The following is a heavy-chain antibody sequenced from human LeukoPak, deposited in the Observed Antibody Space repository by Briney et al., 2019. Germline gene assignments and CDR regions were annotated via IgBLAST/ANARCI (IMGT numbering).Heavy chain of an antibody. CDR2: ITSSSAYI. CDR1: GFTFSSYS. D-gene: IGHD1-26*01. J-gene: IGHJ4*02. V-gene: IGHV3-21*06. Sequence: GGSLRLSCAASGFTFSSYSMHWVRQAPGKGLEWVSSITSSSAYIYYADSVKGRFTISRDNAKNSLYLQMNSLRAEDTAVYYCAGGSAGATRGAYWGQGTLITVSS. CDR3: AGGSAGATRGAY.